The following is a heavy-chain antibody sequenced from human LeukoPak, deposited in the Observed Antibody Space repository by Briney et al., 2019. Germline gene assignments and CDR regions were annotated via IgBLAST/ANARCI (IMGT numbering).Heavy chain of an antibody. J-gene: IGHJ4*02. CDR3: ARGRIVGARNFDY. Sequence: TSETLSLTCAVYGGSFSGYYWSWIRQPPGKGLEWIGEINHSGSTNYNPSLKSRVTISVDTSKSQFSLKLSSVTAADTAVYYCARGRIVGARNFDYWGQGTLVTVSS. V-gene: IGHV4-34*01. CDR1: GGSFSGYY. D-gene: IGHD1-26*01. CDR2: INHSGST.